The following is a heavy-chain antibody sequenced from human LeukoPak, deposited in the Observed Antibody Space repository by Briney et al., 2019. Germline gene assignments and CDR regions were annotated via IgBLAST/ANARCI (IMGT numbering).Heavy chain of an antibody. Sequence: ASVKVSCTASGYTFTSYAMNWVRQAPGQGLEWMGWINTNTGNPTYAQGFTGRFVFSLDTSVSTAYLQISSLKAEDTAVYYCARDQGSSWYTGLYYYGMDAWGQGTTVTVSS. CDR2: INTNTGNP. D-gene: IGHD6-13*01. CDR3: ARDQGSSWYTGLYYYGMDA. CDR1: GYTFTSYA. J-gene: IGHJ6*02. V-gene: IGHV7-4-1*02.